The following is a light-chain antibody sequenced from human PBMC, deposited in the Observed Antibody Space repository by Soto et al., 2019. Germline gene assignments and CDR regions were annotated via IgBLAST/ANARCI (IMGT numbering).Light chain of an antibody. CDR2: GAS. J-gene: IGKJ5*01. CDR1: QSVSSSH. Sequence: EIVLTQSPGTLSLSPGERATLSCKASQSVSSSHLSWYQQKPGQAPKLLIFGASSRATGIPDRFSGSGSGTDFTPTISRLEPEDFAMYYCHLYDSSPPSTSGQGTRRDIK. V-gene: IGKV3-20*01. CDR3: HLYDSSPPST.